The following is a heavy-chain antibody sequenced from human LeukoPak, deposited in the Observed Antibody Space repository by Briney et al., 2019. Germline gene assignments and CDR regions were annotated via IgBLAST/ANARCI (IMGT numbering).Heavy chain of an antibody. CDR2: IGSSVSTR. V-gene: IGHV3-48*01. CDR1: GFTFSSYN. D-gene: IGHD3-3*01. Sequence: GGSLRLSCAVSGFTFSSYNMNWVRRAPGKGLEWVSYIGSSVSTRYYAVSVKGRFTISRDNGKHSLNLQMNSLRAEDTAVYYCAREGSDFWSGYSKGYFDYWGQGTLVTVSS. CDR3: AREGSDFWSGYSKGYFDY. J-gene: IGHJ4*02.